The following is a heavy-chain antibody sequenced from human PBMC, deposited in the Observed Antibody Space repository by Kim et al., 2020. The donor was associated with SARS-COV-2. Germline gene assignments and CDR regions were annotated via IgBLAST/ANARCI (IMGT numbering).Heavy chain of an antibody. Sequence: SVKVSCKASGGTFSSYAISWVRQAPGQGLEWMGGIIPIFGTANYAQKFQGRVTITADESTSTAYMELSSLRSEYTAVYYCARGVALEGIGRAAADIYYYYGMDVWGQGTTVTVSS. V-gene: IGHV1-69*13. J-gene: IGHJ6*02. CDR2: IIPIFGTA. CDR3: ARGVALEGIGRAAADIYYYYGMDV. D-gene: IGHD6-13*01. CDR1: GGTFSSYA.